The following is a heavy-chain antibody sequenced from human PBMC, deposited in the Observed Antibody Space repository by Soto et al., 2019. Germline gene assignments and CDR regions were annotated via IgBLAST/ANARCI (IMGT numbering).Heavy chain of an antibody. J-gene: IGHJ5*02. CDR2: IYPTGST. CDR1: GDSFSNYY. CDR3: ATGRSEVVPGAMDT. D-gene: IGHD2-2*01. Sequence: SETLSLTCTVSGDSFSNYYSNCVRKSAGKGLEWIGRIYPTGSTTYNPSLKSRLTMSVDTSKNQFSLRLTSMTAADTAVYYCATGRSEVVPGAMDTWGQGTLVTVSS. V-gene: IGHV4-4*07.